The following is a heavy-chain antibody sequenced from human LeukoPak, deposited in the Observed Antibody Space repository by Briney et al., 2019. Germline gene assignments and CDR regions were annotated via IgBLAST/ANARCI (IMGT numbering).Heavy chain of an antibody. D-gene: IGHD3-3*01. V-gene: IGHV4-39*07. CDR1: GGSISSTNYY. Sequence: KASETLSLTCTVSGGSISSTNYYWGWIRQPPGKGLEWIGSIYYSGSTYYNPSLKSRVTISVDTSKNQFSLKLSSVTAADTAVYYCARDLEITIFGVVILDYFDYWGQGTLVTVSS. CDR2: IYYSGST. J-gene: IGHJ4*02. CDR3: ARDLEITIFGVVILDYFDY.